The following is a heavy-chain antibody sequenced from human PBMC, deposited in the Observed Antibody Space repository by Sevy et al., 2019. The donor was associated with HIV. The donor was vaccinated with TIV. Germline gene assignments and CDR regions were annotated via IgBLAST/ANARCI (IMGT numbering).Heavy chain of an antibody. Sequence: GGSLRLSCAASGFTFSTYGMHWVRQAPGKGLEWVAVIWFDGSNTYYADSVKGRFTISRDIAKNTLHLQMNSLRAEDKAVCYCARDLDFYDYGDFGAAFMPDYWGQGTLVTVSS. CDR3: ARDLDFYDYGDFGAAFMPDY. J-gene: IGHJ4*02. CDR1: GFTFSTYG. D-gene: IGHD3-16*01. CDR2: IWFDGSNT. V-gene: IGHV3-33*01.